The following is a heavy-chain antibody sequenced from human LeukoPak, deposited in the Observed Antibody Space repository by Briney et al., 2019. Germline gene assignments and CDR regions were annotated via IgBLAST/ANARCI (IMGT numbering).Heavy chain of an antibody. CDR3: VRGGFSLDR. J-gene: IGHJ5*02. D-gene: IGHD3-10*01. CDR2: INQDGTEK. V-gene: IGHV3-7*01. Sequence: GESLRLSCAASGFSFSTYWMSWVRQAPGKGLEWVANINQDGTEKYYVDSVKGRIFISRDNARHSLYLQMNSPRAEDTAVYYCVRGGFSLDRWGQGTLVTVSS. CDR1: GFSFSTYW.